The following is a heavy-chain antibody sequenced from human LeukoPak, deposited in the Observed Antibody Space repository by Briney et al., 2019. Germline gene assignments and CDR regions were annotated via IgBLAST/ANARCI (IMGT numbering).Heavy chain of an antibody. D-gene: IGHD3-22*01. CDR2: INHSGST. CDR1: GGSFSGYY. J-gene: IGHJ4*02. Sequence: SETLSLTCAVYGGSFSGYYWSWICQPPGKGLEWIGEINHSGSTNYNPSLKSRVTISVDTSKNQFSLKLSSVTAADTAVYYCAVEEGDYYDSSGYITYYFDYWGQGTLVTVSS. CDR3: AVEEGDYYDSSGYITYYFDY. V-gene: IGHV4-34*01.